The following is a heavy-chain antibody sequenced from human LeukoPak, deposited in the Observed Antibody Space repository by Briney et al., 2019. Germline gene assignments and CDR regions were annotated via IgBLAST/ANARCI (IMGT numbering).Heavy chain of an antibody. Sequence: GSLRLSCAASGFTFSSYAMSWVRQAPGKGLEWVSAISGSGGSTYYADSVKGRFTISKDNSKNTLYLQMNSLRAEDTAVYYCAKDVATIYYFDYWGQGTLVTVSS. J-gene: IGHJ4*02. V-gene: IGHV3-23*01. D-gene: IGHD5-24*01. CDR2: ISGSGGST. CDR1: GFTFSSYA. CDR3: AKDVATIYYFDY.